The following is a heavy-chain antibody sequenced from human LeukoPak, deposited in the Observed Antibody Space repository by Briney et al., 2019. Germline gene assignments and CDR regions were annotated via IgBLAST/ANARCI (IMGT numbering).Heavy chain of an antibody. V-gene: IGHV4-34*01. Sequence: SETLSLTCAVYGGSFSGYYWSWIRQPPGKGLEWIGEINHSGRTNYNPSLKSRVTISVDTSKNQFSLKLSSVTAADTAVYYCARGTMMVGPWGQGTQVTVSS. CDR1: GGSFSGYY. D-gene: IGHD3-22*01. CDR2: INHSGRT. CDR3: ARGTMMVGP. J-gene: IGHJ5*02.